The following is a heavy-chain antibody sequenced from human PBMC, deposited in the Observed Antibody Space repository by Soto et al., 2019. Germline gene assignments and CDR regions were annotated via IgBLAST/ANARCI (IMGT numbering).Heavy chain of an antibody. Sequence: SETLSLTCTVSGGSISSSSYYWGWIRQPPGKGLEWVGSIYYSGSTYYNPSLKSRVTISVDTSKNQFSLKLSSVTAADTAVYYCATIAVAALYGMDVWGQGTTVTVSS. V-gene: IGHV4-39*01. CDR2: IYYSGST. CDR3: ATIAVAALYGMDV. D-gene: IGHD6-19*01. J-gene: IGHJ6*02. CDR1: GGSISSSSYY.